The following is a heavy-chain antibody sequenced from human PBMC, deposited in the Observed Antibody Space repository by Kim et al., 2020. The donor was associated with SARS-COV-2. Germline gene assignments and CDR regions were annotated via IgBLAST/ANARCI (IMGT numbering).Heavy chain of an antibody. Sequence: GSTSHGQKVQGRVTMTREKATSTGYMELSSLRSEDTAVYYCARETAAFDYWGQGTLVTVSS. J-gene: IGHJ4*02. D-gene: IGHD6-13*01. CDR2: GST. V-gene: IGHV1-46*01. CDR3: ARETAAFDY.